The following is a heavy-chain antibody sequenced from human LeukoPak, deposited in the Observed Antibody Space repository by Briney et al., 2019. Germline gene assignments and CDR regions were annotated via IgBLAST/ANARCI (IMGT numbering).Heavy chain of an antibody. CDR2: ISSSGGST. V-gene: IGHV3-23*01. CDR1: GFTFSTYA. D-gene: IGHD6-13*01. Sequence: GGSLRLSCAASGFTFSTYAMSWVRQAPGKGLEWVSAISSSGGSTYYADSVKGRFTISRDNSKNTLYLQMNSLRAEDTAVYYCAKYCGYSNSWYKLGFDYWGQGTLVTVSS. J-gene: IGHJ4*02. CDR3: AKYCGYSNSWYKLGFDY.